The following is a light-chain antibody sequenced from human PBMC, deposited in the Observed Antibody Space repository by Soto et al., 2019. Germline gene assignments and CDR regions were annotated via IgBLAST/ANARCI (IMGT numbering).Light chain of an antibody. CDR2: DAS. J-gene: IGKJ1*01. Sequence: EIVMSQSPATLSVSPGERAILSCRASQSVSSKLAWYQHKPGRAPRLLIYDASIRATGIPDRFIGSGSGTEFTLTITSLQSEDFAVYYCQRYSDWPPWTFGQGTKVEIK. CDR3: QRYSDWPPWT. V-gene: IGKV3-15*01. CDR1: QSVSSK.